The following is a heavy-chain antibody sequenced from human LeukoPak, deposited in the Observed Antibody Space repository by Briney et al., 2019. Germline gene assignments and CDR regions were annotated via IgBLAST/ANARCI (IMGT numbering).Heavy chain of an antibody. V-gene: IGHV4-59*12. D-gene: IGHD1-1*01. J-gene: IGHJ4*02. Sequence: SETLSLTCTVSGGSISSYYWSWIRQPPGKGLEWIGYIYYSGSTYYNPSLKSRVTISVDTSKNQFSLKLSSVTAADTAVYYCARAAPVEATTRPPFDYWGQGTLVTVSS. CDR1: GGSISSYY. CDR3: ARAAPVEATTRPPFDY. CDR2: IYYSGST.